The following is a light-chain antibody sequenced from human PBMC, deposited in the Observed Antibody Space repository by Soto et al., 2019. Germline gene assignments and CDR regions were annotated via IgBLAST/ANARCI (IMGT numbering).Light chain of an antibody. V-gene: IGLV1-44*01. J-gene: IGLJ2*01. CDR1: SSNIGSNT. CDR2: SNN. Sequence: QSVLTQPPSASGTPGQRVTISCSGSSSNIGSNTVNWYQQLPGTAPKRLIYSNNQRPSGVPDRFSGSKSDTSASLAISGLQSEDEADYYCAAWDDSLNGVVFGGGTKLTVL. CDR3: AAWDDSLNGVV.